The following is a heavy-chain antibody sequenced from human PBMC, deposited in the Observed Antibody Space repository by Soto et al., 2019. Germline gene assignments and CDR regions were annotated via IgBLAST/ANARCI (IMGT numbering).Heavy chain of an antibody. CDR2: INPNSGGT. D-gene: IGHD6-6*01. J-gene: IGHJ6*02. CDR1: GYTFTGYY. Sequence: ASVKVSCKASGYTFTGYYMHWVRQAPGQGLEWMGWINPNSGGTNYAQKFQGWVTMTRDKSISTAYMELSRLRSDDTAVYYCAREKTYSSSSSNYYYYGMDVWGQGTTVTVSS. CDR3: AREKTYSSSSSNYYYYGMDV. V-gene: IGHV1-2*04.